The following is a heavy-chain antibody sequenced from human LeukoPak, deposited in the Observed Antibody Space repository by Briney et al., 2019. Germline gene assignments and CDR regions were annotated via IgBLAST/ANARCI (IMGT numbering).Heavy chain of an antibody. CDR1: GGTFSNYA. CDR2: IIPILGIA. V-gene: IGHV1-69*04. J-gene: IGHJ4*02. Sequence: PVKVSCKASGGTFSNYAISWVRQAPGQGLEWMGRIIPILGIANYAQKFQGRVTITADKSTSTAYMELSSLRSEDTAVYYCARDSPAAPGGGSSWGQGTLVTVSS. D-gene: IGHD2-15*01. CDR3: ARDSPAAPGGGSS.